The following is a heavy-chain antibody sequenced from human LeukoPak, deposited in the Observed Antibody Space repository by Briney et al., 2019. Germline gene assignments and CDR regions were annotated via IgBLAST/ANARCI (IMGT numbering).Heavy chain of an antibody. D-gene: IGHD3-10*01. J-gene: IGHJ6*02. CDR3: ARGMVRGVIGIAGYYYYGMDV. CDR1: GFTFSSYS. V-gene: IGHV3-21*01. CDR2: ISSSSSYT. Sequence: GGSLRLSCAASGFTFSSYSMNWVRQAPGKGLEWVSSISSSSSYTYYADSVKGRFAISRDNAKNSLYLQMNSLRAEDTAVYYRARGMVRGVIGIAGYYYYGMDVWGQGTTVTVSS.